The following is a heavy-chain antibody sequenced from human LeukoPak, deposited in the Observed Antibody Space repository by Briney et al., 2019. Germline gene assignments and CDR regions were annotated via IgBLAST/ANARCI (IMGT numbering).Heavy chain of an antibody. CDR2: ICSGGNT. Sequence: GGSLRLSCAASGFTFSNYAMSWVRQAPGKGLEWVSLICSGGNTYYADSVKGRFTISRDDSKNTLYLQMNSLRAEDTAVYYCARRYCSGGTCYFFDYWGQGTLVTASS. CDR1: GFTFSNYA. CDR3: ARRYCSGGTCYFFDY. V-gene: IGHV3-53*01. J-gene: IGHJ4*02. D-gene: IGHD2-15*01.